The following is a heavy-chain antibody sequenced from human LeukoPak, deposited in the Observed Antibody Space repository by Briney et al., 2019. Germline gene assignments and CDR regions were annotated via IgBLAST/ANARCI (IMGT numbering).Heavy chain of an antibody. CDR2: IRFDGSDQ. Sequence: GGSLRLSCAASGFTFSDYGIHWVRQAPGRGLEWVAFIRFDGSDQYYADSVKGRFTISRDNAKNSLYLQMNSLRAEDTAVYYCARDWWELDYWGQGTLVTVSS. J-gene: IGHJ4*02. CDR1: GFTFSDYG. V-gene: IGHV3-30*02. D-gene: IGHD1-26*01. CDR3: ARDWWELDY.